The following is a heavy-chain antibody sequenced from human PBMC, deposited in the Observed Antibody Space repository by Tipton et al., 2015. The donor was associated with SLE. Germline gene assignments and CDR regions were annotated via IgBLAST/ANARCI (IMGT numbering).Heavy chain of an antibody. Sequence: TLSLTCTVSGGSISSYYWSWIRQPPGKGLEWIGYIYYSGSTNYNPSLKSRVTISVDTSKNQFSLKLSSVTAADTAVYYCARGSTGTFDYRGQGTLVTVSS. D-gene: IGHD1-1*01. J-gene: IGHJ4*02. CDR3: ARGSTGTFDY. CDR2: IYYSGST. V-gene: IGHV4-59*01. CDR1: GGSISSYY.